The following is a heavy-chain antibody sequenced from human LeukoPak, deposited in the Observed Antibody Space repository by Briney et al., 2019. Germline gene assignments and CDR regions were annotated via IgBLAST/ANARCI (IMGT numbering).Heavy chain of an antibody. CDR3: AKGPRVPAATYYFDY. CDR2: IKQDGSEK. Sequence: GGSLRLSCAASGFTFSSYWMSGVGQAPGRGLEWVANIKQDGSEKYYVDSVKGRFTISRDNAKNSLYLQMNSLRAEDSAVYYCAKGPRVPAATYYFDYWGQGTLVTVSS. D-gene: IGHD2-2*01. CDR1: GFTFSSYW. V-gene: IGHV3-7*03. J-gene: IGHJ4*02.